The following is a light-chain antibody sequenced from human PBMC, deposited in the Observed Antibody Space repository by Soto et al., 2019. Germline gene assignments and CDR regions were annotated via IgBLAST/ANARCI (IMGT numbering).Light chain of an antibody. J-gene: IGKJ2*01. V-gene: IGKV3-11*01. CDR3: QQRSNWPPYT. Sequence: EIVLTQSPATLSLSPGERATLSCRASQSVSSYLAWYQQKSGQAPRLLIYDASHRATSIPARFSGSGSGTDFTLTISSLEPEDFAVYYCQQRSNWPPYTFGQGTKLEIK. CDR1: QSVSSY. CDR2: DAS.